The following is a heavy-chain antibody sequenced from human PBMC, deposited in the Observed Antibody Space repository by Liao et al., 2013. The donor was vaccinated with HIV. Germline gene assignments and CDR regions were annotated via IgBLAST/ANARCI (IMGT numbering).Heavy chain of an antibody. CDR2: INLSGST. Sequence: QVQLQESGPGLVKPSETLSLTCTVSGDSISNYYWTWIRQPAGKGLEWIGEINLSGSTNYNPSLKSRVTISVDTSKKQFSLKLTSVTAADTAVYYCATYDSRGFYNYFDNWGQGTLVTVSS. CDR1: GDSISNYY. J-gene: IGHJ4*02. D-gene: IGHD3-22*01. V-gene: IGHV4-4*07. CDR3: ATYDSRGFYNYFDN.